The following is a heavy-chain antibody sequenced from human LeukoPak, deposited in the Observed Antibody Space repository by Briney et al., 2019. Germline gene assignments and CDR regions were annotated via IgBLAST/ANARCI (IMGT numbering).Heavy chain of an antibody. D-gene: IGHD4-17*01. CDR3: ANTNDYGDYTYFDY. J-gene: IGHJ4*02. CDR2: IKQDGSEK. V-gene: IGHV3-7*01. Sequence: PGGSLRLSCAASGFTFSSYWMSWVRQAPGKGLEWVANIKQDGSEKYYVDSVKGRFTISRDNAKNSLYLQMNSLRAEDTAVYYCANTNDYGDYTYFDYWGQGTLVTVSS. CDR1: GFTFSSYW.